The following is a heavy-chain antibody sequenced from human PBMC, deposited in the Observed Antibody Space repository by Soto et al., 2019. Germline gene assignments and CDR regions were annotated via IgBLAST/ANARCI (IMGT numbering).Heavy chain of an antibody. J-gene: IGHJ5*02. CDR3: ARTTGLNWFDP. V-gene: IGHV3-33*01. CDR2: IWYDGSNK. D-gene: IGHD1-1*01. Sequence: QVQLVESGGGVVQPGRSLRLSCAASGFTFSSYGRHWVRQAPGKGLEWVAVIWYDGSNKHYADSVKGRFTISRDNSKNTLYLQMNSLRAEDTAVYYCARTTGLNWFDPWGQGTLVTVS. CDR1: GFTFSSYG.